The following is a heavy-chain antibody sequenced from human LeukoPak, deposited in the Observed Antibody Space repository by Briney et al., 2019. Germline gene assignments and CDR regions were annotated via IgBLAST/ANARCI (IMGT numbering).Heavy chain of an antibody. Sequence: PGGSLRLSCAASGFTLSNYWMTWVRQAPGKGLEWVANIKQDGSMRKYVDSVKGRFTISRDNAKNSLYLQMNSLRAEDTAVYYCARDVGHEDVWGQGTTVTVSS. V-gene: IGHV3-7*01. CDR3: ARDVGHEDV. CDR1: GFTLSNYW. D-gene: IGHD3-10*01. CDR2: IKQDGSMR. J-gene: IGHJ6*02.